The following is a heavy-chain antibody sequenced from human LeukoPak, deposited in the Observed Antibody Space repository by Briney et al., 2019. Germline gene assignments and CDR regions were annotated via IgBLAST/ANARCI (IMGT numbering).Heavy chain of an antibody. D-gene: IGHD2-15*01. V-gene: IGHV3-23*01. Sequence: PGGSLRLSCAASGFTFSSYEMNWVRQAPGKGLEWVSAISGSGGSTYYANSVKGRFTISRENAKNTLYLQMSSLRAEDTAVYYCIRVGAVVYAFDIWGQGTMVTVSS. CDR1: GFTFSSYE. CDR3: IRVGAVVYAFDI. CDR2: ISGSGGST. J-gene: IGHJ3*02.